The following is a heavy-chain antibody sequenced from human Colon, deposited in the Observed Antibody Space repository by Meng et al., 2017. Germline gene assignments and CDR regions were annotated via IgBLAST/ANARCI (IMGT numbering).Heavy chain of an antibody. CDR2: INTKTGDT. CDR1: GYKFTDYY. CDR3: ARGSGTSWLDR. Sequence: ASVKVSCKASGYKFTDYYIHWVRQAPGQGLEWSGWINTKTGDTKYAQRFQYWVTMTRDTSVSTVYMDLSSLTPDDAAVYYCARGSGTSWLDRWGQGTLVTVSS. V-gene: IGHV1-2*04. J-gene: IGHJ5*02. D-gene: IGHD2-2*01.